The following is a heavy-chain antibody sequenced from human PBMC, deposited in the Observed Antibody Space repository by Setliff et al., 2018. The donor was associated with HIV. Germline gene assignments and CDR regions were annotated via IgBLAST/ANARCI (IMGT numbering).Heavy chain of an antibody. CDR3: VRQTYYYDNSGHNWFDP. CDR2: INTSGTT. D-gene: IGHD3-22*01. J-gene: IGHJ5*02. CDR1: GGSISSYY. V-gene: IGHV4-4*09. Sequence: PSETLSLTCTVSGGSISSYYWSWIRQPPGKGLEWIGYINTSGTTNYNPSLKSRVTISVDTSKNQFSLKLSSVTAADTAVYFCVRQTYYYDNSGHNWFDPWGQGTLVTVSS.